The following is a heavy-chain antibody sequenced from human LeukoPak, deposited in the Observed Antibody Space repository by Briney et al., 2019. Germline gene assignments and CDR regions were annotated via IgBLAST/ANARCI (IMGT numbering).Heavy chain of an antibody. V-gene: IGHV4-38-2*02. D-gene: IGHD3-3*01. CDR3: ARAYYDFWSGYGWFDP. CDR2: ISHSGST. Sequence: SETLSLTCTVSGCSISSGYYWGWIRQPPGKGLEWIGSISHSGSTYYNPSLKSRVTISEDTSKNQFSLKLNSVTAADTAVYYCARAYYDFWSGYGWFDPWGQGTLVTVSS. J-gene: IGHJ5*02. CDR1: GCSISSGYY.